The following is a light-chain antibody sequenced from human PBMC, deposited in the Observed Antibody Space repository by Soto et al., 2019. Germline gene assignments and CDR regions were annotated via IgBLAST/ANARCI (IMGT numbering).Light chain of an antibody. J-gene: IGKJ1*01. CDR2: KAS. CDR3: QQYNSYPWT. V-gene: IGKV1-5*03. CDR1: QSISSW. Sequence: DIQMTQSPSTLSASVGDRVTITCRASQSISSWLAWYQQKPGKAPKLLISKASSLESGVPSRFSGSGSGTEFTLTISSLQPDDFATYDCQQYNSYPWTFGQGTKVEIK.